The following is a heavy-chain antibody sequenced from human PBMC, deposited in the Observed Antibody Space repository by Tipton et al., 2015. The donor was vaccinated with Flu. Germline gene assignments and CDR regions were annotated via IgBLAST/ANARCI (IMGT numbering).Heavy chain of an antibody. CDR3: ARADGLGNGGHFDH. Sequence: QLVQSGGGLVKPGGSLRLSCIASGLTFSASYMSWIRQAPGKGLEWLSYISDSGTTKIYADSVKGRFTISRDNTENSVYLQMNSLRADDTAVYYCARADGLGNGGHFDHWGQGTLVTVSP. D-gene: IGHD4-23*01. CDR1: GLTFSASY. V-gene: IGHV3-11*01. CDR2: ISDSGTTK. J-gene: IGHJ4*02.